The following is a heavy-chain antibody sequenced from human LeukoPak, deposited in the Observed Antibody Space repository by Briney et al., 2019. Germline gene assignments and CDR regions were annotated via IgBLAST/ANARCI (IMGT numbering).Heavy chain of an antibody. Sequence: GGSLRLSCAASGFTFSSYAMSWVRQAPGKGLEWVSAISGSGGSTYYADSVKGRFTISRDNSKNTLYLQMNSLRAEGTAVYYCAKDWGYGGNSHPDYWGQGTLVTVSS. CDR3: AKDWGYGGNSHPDY. J-gene: IGHJ4*02. D-gene: IGHD4-17*01. CDR1: GFTFSSYA. V-gene: IGHV3-23*01. CDR2: ISGSGGST.